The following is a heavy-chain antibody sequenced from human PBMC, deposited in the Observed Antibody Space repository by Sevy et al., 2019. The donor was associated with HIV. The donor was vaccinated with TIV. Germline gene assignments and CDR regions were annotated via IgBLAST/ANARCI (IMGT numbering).Heavy chain of an antibody. V-gene: IGHV3-7*01. CDR3: TKLYASGLYLDY. Sequence: GGSLRLSCGASGLTFTNFWMSWVRQAPGKGLEWVANIKPDGSEVYYVDSVKGRFSVSRDNAKNSVYLQMNSLRAEDTAVYYCTKLYASGLYLDYRGQGTLVTVSS. J-gene: IGHJ4*02. D-gene: IGHD6-19*01. CDR1: GLTFTNFW. CDR2: IKPDGSEV.